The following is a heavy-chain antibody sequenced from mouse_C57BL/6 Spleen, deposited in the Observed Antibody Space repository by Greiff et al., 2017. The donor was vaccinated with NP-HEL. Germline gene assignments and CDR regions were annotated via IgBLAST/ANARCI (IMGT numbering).Heavy chain of an antibody. CDR1: GYTFTDYY. CDR3: ARSREDAMDY. CDR2: IYPGSGNT. Sequence: VQLQQSGAELVRPGASVKLSCKASGYTFTDYYINWVKQRPGQGLEWIARIYPGSGNTYYNEKFTGKATLTAEKSASTAYMQLSSLTSEDSAVYFCARSREDAMDYWGQGTSVTVSS. J-gene: IGHJ4*01. V-gene: IGHV1-76*01.